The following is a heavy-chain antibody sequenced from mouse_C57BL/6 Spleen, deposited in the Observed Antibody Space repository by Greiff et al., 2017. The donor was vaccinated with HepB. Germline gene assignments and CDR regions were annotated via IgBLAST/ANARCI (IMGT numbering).Heavy chain of an antibody. CDR3: ARPIYYDYDEVLYYFDY. J-gene: IGHJ2*01. CDR2: ISSGGSYT. Sequence: EVMLVESGGDLVKPGGSLKLSCAASGFTFSSYGMSWVRQTPDKRLEWVATISSGGSYTYYPDSVKGRFTISRDNAKNTLYLQMSSLKSEDTAMYYCARPIYYDYDEVLYYFDYWGQGTTLTVSS. V-gene: IGHV5-6*01. D-gene: IGHD2-4*01. CDR1: GFTFSSYG.